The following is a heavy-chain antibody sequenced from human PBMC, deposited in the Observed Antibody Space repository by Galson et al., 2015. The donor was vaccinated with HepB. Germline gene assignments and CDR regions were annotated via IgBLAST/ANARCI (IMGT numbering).Heavy chain of an antibody. CDR3: ARDRGRWLQLILDAFDI. V-gene: IGHV3-30*04. CDR2: ISYDGSNK. Sequence: WVRQAPGKGLEWVAVISYDGSNKYYADSVKGRFTISRDNSKNTLYLQMNSLRAEDTAVYYCARDRGRWLQLILDAFDIWGQGTMVTVSS. D-gene: IGHD5-24*01. J-gene: IGHJ3*02.